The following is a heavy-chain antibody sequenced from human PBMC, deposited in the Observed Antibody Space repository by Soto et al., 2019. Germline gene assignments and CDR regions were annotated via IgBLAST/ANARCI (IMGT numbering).Heavy chain of an antibody. Sequence: EVQLVESGGRLVQRGGSLRLSCSGSGFIFGDHVMDWVRQAPGKGLEWVAGISGSGNSPFFRDSVKGRFTISRDNAKNSLYLEMNSLRAEDTAVYYCARESEDLTSNFDYWGQGTLVTVSS. CDR3: ARESEDLTSNFDY. J-gene: IGHJ4*02. CDR2: ISGSGNSP. V-gene: IGHV3-21*02. CDR1: GFIFGDHV.